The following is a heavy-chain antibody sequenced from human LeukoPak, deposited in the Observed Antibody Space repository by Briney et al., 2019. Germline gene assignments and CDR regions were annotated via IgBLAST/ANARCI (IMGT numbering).Heavy chain of an antibody. Sequence: GGSLRLSCAAPGFFFTSSGMNWVRQAPGKGLEWVTFIGSDGSKQYYADSVKGRFSISRDNSRNTVSLQMNSLRLEDTAVYYCATDGSGTSFPSYFESWGQGTLVTVSS. J-gene: IGHJ4*02. D-gene: IGHD3-10*01. CDR3: ATDGSGTSFPSYFES. V-gene: IGHV3-30*02. CDR1: GFFFTSSG. CDR2: IGSDGSKQ.